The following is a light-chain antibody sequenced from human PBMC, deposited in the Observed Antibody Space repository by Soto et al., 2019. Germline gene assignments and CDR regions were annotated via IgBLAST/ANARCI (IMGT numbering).Light chain of an antibody. CDR1: QSVSSY. J-gene: IGKJ1*01. V-gene: IGKV3-11*01. Sequence: DIELTQSPATLSLSPWERATLSCRASQSVSSYLAWYQQKPGQAPRLLIYDASNRATGIPARFSGSGSGTDFTLTSSSLEPEDFAVYYCQQYGSSGTFGQGTKVDIK. CDR2: DAS. CDR3: QQYGSSGT.